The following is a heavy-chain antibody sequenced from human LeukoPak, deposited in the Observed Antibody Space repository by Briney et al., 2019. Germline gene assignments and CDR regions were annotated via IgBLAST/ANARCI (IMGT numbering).Heavy chain of an antibody. CDR2: IYYSGST. D-gene: IGHD6-19*01. CDR3: ARGVSSGWYYHNGPKTNWFDP. J-gene: IGHJ5*02. Sequence: SETLSLTCTVSGVSISSGGYYWSWIRQHPGKGLEWIGYIYYSGSTYYNPSLKSRVTISVDTSKNQFSLKLSSVTAADTAVYYCARGVSSGWYYHNGPKTNWFDPWGQGTLVTVSS. CDR1: GVSISSGGYY. V-gene: IGHV4-31*03.